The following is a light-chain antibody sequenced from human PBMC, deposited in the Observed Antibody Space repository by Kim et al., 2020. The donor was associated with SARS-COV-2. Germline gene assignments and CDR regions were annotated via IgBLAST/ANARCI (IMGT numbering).Light chain of an antibody. CDR1: QGISSY. V-gene: IGKV1-8*01. J-gene: IGKJ2*01. CDR2: AAS. Sequence: AIRMTQSPSSFSASTGDRVTITXRAXQGISSYLAWYQQKPGKAPKLLIYAASTLQSGVPSRFSGSGSGTDFTLTISCLQSEDFATYYCQQXYSYXPXTFGQGXXLXX. CDR3: QQXYSYXPXT.